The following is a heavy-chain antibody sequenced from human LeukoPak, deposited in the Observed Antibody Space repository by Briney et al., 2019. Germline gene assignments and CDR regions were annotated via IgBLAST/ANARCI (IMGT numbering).Heavy chain of an antibody. CDR1: GGSITGYH. V-gene: IGHV4-4*07. D-gene: IGHD3-22*01. Sequence: SETLSLTCTVSGGSITGYHWNWIRQPAGQGLEWLGRVYSSGVGNYNPALTSRVTMSVDTSKNQFSLKLTSLTAAVTAVYYCAREEFLHEIDSSGYFVYWGQGTLVTVSS. CDR2: VYSSGVG. J-gene: IGHJ4*02. CDR3: AREEFLHEIDSSGYFVY.